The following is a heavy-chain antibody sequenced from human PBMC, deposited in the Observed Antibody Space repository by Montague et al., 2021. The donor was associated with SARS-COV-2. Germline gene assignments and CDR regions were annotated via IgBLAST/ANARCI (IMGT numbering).Heavy chain of an antibody. J-gene: IGHJ4*02. CDR3: ARGYYDGSGYDATVVVN. CDR2: IYSGGST. Sequence: SLRLSCAASGFTVSSNYMSWVRQAPGKGLEWVSVIYSGGSTYYADSVKGRFTISRDNSKNTLYLQMNSLRAEDTAVYYCARGYYDGSGYDATVVVNWGQGTMVTVSS. D-gene: IGHD3-22*01. V-gene: IGHV3-66*01. CDR1: GFTVSSNY.